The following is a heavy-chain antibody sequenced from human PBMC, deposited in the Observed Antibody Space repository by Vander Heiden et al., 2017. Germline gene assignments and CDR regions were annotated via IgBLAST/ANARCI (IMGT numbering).Heavy chain of an antibody. CDR2: ISDDGSNN. CDR3: ARDSGGVFTDYPAYYYDY. Sequence: QVQLVESGGGVVQPGRSLRLSCAAPGFTFSSYAMHWVRQAPGKGLEWVAVISDDGSNNYYAASVKVRVTISRDNSKNTLYRQIHSLRREHHDVYYCARDSGGVFTDYPAYYYDYRVRGTLVNVS. V-gene: IGHV3-30*07. CDR1: GFTFSSYA. D-gene: IGHD2-2*01. J-gene: IGHJ4*02.